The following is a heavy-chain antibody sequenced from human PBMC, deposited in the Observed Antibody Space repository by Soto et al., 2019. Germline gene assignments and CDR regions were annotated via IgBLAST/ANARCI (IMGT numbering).Heavy chain of an antibody. Sequence: GGSLRLSCAASGFTFTRYSMNWVRQAPGKGLEWVSSISSTTNYIYYGDSMKGRFTISRDNAKNSLYLEMNSLGAEDTAVYYCARESEDLTSNFDYWGQGTLVTVSS. V-gene: IGHV3-21*06. J-gene: IGHJ4*02. CDR2: ISSTTNYI. CDR3: ARESEDLTSNFDY. CDR1: GFTFTRYS.